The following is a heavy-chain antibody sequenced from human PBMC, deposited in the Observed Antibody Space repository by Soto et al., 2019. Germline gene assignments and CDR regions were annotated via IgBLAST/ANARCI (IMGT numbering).Heavy chain of an antibody. CDR3: ARAYGSGSIYASEFKY. D-gene: IGHD3-10*01. J-gene: IGHJ4*02. CDR1: GRSISSYY. Sequence: SETLSLTCTVSGRSISSYYWSWTRQPPGKGLEWIGYIYYSGSTNYNPSLKSRVTISVDTSKNQFSLKLSSVTAADTAVYYCARAYGSGSIYASEFKYWRQGTLVTVSS. CDR2: IYYSGST. V-gene: IGHV4-59*01.